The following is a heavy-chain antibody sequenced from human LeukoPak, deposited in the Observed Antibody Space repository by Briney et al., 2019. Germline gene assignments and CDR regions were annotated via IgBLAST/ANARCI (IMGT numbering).Heavy chain of an antibody. D-gene: IGHD5-18*01. J-gene: IGHJ4*02. V-gene: IGHV3-53*04. Sequence: AGGSLRLSCAASGFTVSSNYMSGVRQAPGKGLGWVSVIFSGGTTYYADSVKGRFTISRHNSENTLYLQMNSLRGEDTAVYYCARGVLGYSYGFDYWGQGALVTVSS. CDR3: ARGVLGYSYGFDY. CDR1: GFTVSSNY. CDR2: IFSGGTT.